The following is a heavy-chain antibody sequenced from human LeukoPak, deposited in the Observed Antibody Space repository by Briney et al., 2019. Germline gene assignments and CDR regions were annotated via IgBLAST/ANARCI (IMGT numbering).Heavy chain of an antibody. J-gene: IGHJ4*02. CDR2: FDPEDGET. V-gene: IGHV1-24*01. Sequence: ASVKVSCKVSGYTLTELSMHWVRQAPGKGLEWMGGFDPEDGETIYAQKFQGRVTMTEDTSTDTAYMELSSLRSEDTAVYYCARSPRGRVRDRFDYWGQGTLVTVSS. CDR1: GYTLTELS. CDR3: ARSPRGRVRDRFDY. D-gene: IGHD4/OR15-4a*01.